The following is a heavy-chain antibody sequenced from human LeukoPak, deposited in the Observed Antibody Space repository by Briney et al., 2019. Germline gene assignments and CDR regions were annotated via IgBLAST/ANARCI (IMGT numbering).Heavy chain of an antibody. Sequence: SETLSLTCTVSGGSISSHYWSWIRQPPGKGLEWIGYIYYSGSTNYNPSLKSRVTISVDTSKNQFSLKLSSVTAADTAVYYCARVNNYDFWSGYYFSFDYWGQGTLVTVSS. CDR2: IYYSGST. CDR1: GGSISSHY. V-gene: IGHV4-59*11. J-gene: IGHJ4*02. CDR3: ARVNNYDFWSGYYFSFDY. D-gene: IGHD3-3*01.